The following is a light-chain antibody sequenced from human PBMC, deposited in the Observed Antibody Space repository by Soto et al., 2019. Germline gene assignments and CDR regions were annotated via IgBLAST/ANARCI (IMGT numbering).Light chain of an antibody. CDR1: QGINNN. J-gene: IGKJ2*01. CDR2: GAS. Sequence: GDRVALTCRTSQGINNNLAWYQQKPGKVPRLLIFGASTLRPGVPSRFSGSGSGTDFTLTISSLQPEDVATYYCQKYNSAPYTFGQGTKLDIK. V-gene: IGKV1-27*01. CDR3: QKYNSAPYT.